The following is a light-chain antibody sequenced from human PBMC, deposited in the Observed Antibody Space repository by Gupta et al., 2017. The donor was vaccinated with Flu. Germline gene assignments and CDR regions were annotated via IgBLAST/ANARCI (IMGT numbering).Light chain of an antibody. CDR1: HSISTS. Sequence: PSTLSASVGDSVTITCRASHSISTSLAWYQHKPGKAPKLLIYWAPTLQPGVPSRFSGSGSGTEFTLTITTLQADDFATYFCQQGDTFPLTFGGGTKVDIK. CDR3: QQGDTFPLT. J-gene: IGKJ4*01. CDR2: WAP. V-gene: IGKV1-5*03.